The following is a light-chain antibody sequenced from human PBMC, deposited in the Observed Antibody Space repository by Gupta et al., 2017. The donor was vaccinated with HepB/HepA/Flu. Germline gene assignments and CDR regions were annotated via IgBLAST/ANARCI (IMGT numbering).Light chain of an antibody. CDR1: QSISSY. CDR3: QQSYSTPCT. CDR2: AAS. V-gene: IGKV1-39*01. J-gene: IGKJ1*01. Sequence: DIQITQSPSSLSASVGDRVTITCRASQSISSYLNWYQQKPGKAPKLLIYAASSLQSGVPSRFSGSGSGTDFTLTISSLQPEDVATYYCQQSYSTPCTFGQGTKVEIK.